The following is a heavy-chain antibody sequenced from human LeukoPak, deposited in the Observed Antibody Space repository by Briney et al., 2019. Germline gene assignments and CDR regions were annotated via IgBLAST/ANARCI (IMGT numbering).Heavy chain of an antibody. CDR1: GGSISSYY. CDR2: IYTSGST. Sequence: PSETLSLTCTVSGGSISSYYWSWIRQPPGKGLEWIGYIYTSGSTNYNPSLKSRVTISVDTSKNQFSLKLSSVTAVDTAVYFWARGGRRWFDPWGQGTLVTVSS. CDR3: ARGGRRWFDP. D-gene: IGHD3-16*01. V-gene: IGHV4-4*09. J-gene: IGHJ5*02.